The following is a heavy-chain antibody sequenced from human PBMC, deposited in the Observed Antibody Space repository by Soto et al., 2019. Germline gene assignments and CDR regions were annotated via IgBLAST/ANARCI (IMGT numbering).Heavy chain of an antibody. CDR2: INSDGSST. V-gene: IGHV3-74*01. CDR1: GFTFSSYW. CDR3: ASLPTVTTYGVNY. J-gene: IGHJ4*02. D-gene: IGHD4-17*01. Sequence: EVQLVESGGGLVQPGGSLRLSCAASGFTFSSYWMHWVRQAPGKGLVWVSRINSDGSSTSYADSVKGRFTISRDNAKNTLYLQMNSLRAEDTAVYYCASLPTVTTYGVNYWGQGTLVTVSS.